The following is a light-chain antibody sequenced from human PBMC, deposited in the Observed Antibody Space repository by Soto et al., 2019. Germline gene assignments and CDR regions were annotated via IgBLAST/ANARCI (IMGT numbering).Light chain of an antibody. Sequence: QSVLTQPPSVAAAPGQTVTISCSGSSSNIGNNYVSWYQYLPGTAPRLLIFENNKRPSGIPDRFPGSKSGASATLAITGLQTGDEADYYCGTWDIRLNINWMFGGGTKLTVL. CDR3: GTWDIRLNINWM. CDR2: ENN. J-gene: IGLJ3*02. CDR1: SSNIGNNY. V-gene: IGLV1-51*02.